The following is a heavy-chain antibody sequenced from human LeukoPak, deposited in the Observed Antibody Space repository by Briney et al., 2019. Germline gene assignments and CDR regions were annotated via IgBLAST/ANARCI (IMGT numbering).Heavy chain of an antibody. CDR1: GFTFSSYS. CDR3: AKETSYGSGTPWAFDI. D-gene: IGHD3-10*01. J-gene: IGHJ3*02. V-gene: IGHV3-48*04. CDR2: ISSSSSTI. Sequence: GSLRLSCAASGFTFSSYSMNWVRQAPGKGLEWVSYISSSSSTIYYADSVKGRFTISRDNAKNSLYLQMNSLRAEDTAVYYCAKETSYGSGTPWAFDIWGQGTMVTVSS.